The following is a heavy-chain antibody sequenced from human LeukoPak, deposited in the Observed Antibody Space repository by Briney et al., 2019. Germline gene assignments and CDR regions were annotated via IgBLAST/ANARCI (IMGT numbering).Heavy chain of an antibody. V-gene: IGHV3-30*02. CDR1: RFTFNNYG. D-gene: IGHD5-18*01. CDR3: AKLGEGGYSYDYLPYYFDY. Sequence: GGSLRLSCAASRFTFNNYGMHWVRQAPGKGLEWVAFIRFDGSNKYYADSVKGRFTISRDNSKNTLYLQMNSLRAEDTAVYYCAKLGEGGYSYDYLPYYFDYWGQGTLVTVSS. CDR2: IRFDGSNK. J-gene: IGHJ4*02.